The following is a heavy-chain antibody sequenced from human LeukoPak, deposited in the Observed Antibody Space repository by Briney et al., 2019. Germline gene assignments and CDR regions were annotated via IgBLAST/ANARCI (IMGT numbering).Heavy chain of an antibody. CDR2: ISSSGSTI. D-gene: IGHD3-22*01. CDR1: GFTFSDDY. V-gene: IGHV3-11*01. CDR3: ASLYYYDSSGYSDY. Sequence: GGSLRLSCAASGFTFSDDYMSWIRQAPGKGLEGVSYISSSGSTIYYADSVKGRFTISRDNAKNSLYLQMNSLRAEDTAVYYCASLYYYDSSGYSDYWGQGTLVTVSS. J-gene: IGHJ4*02.